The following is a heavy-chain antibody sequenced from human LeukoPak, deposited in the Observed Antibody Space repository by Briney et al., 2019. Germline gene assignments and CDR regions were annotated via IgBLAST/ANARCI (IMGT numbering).Heavy chain of an antibody. CDR1: GYSFTTYW. D-gene: IGHD1-26*01. J-gene: IGHJ4*02. V-gene: IGHV5-51*01. CDR2: IYPADSTA. CDR3: ARAVWWHKAADY. Sequence: GESLKISCKASGYSFTTYWIGWVRQMPGKGLEWMGIIYPADSTAHYSPSFQGQVTISVDKSINTAYLQWSSLKASDTAMYYCARAVWWHKAADYWGQGTLVTVSS.